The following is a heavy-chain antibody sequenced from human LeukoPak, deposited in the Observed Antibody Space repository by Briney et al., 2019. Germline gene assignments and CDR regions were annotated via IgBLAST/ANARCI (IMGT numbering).Heavy chain of an antibody. CDR3: AGGRGQIINY. CDR1: GFTFDRYD. V-gene: IGHV3-13*01. J-gene: IGHJ4*02. CDR2: IGNAADT. Sequence: GGSLRLSCAASGFTFDRYDLHWVRQVPGKGLEWVSAIGNAADTYYPGSVKGRFTISRENAKNSFYLQMNALRAGDTAVYFGAGGRGQIINYWGQGTLVTVSS.